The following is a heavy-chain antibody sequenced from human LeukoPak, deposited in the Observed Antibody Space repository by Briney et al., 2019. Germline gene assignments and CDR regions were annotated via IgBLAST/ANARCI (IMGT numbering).Heavy chain of an antibody. V-gene: IGHV3-21*01. CDR1: GFTFSSYS. J-gene: IGHJ2*01. D-gene: IGHD7-27*01. CDR3: ARAGDQRYWYFDL. CDR2: ISSSSSYI. Sequence: GGSLRLSCAASGFTFSSYSRNWVRQPPGRGLEGVSSISSSSSYIYYADSVKGRFTISRDNAKNSLYLQMNSLRAEDTAVYYCARAGDQRYWYFDLWGRGTLVTVSS.